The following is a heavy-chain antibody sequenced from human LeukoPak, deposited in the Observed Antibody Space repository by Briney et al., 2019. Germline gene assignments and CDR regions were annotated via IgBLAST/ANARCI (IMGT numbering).Heavy chain of an antibody. CDR3: AKGPYYYDSSGYYTGAFDI. J-gene: IGHJ3*02. CDR1: GFTFDDYA. CDR2: ISWNSGSI. V-gene: IGHV3-9*03. D-gene: IGHD3-22*01. Sequence: PGRSLRLSCAASGFTFDDYAMHWVRQAPGKGLEWVSGISWNSGSIGYADSVKGRFTISRDNAKNSLYLQMNSLRAEDMALYYCAKGPYYYDSSGYYTGAFDIWGQGTMVTVSS.